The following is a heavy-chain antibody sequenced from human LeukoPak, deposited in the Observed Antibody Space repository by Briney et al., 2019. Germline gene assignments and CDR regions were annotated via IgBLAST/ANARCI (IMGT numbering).Heavy chain of an antibody. V-gene: IGHV4-39*01. J-gene: IGHJ6*02. CDR1: GGSISSTSFY. Sequence: SETLSLTCTVSGGSISSTSFYWGWIRQPPGKGLEWSGSIHYSGSAYYNASLNSRVTISVDTSKNQFSLKLSSVSAADTSVYYSGGQSDYYYRMDVWGQGTTVTVSS. CDR2: IHYSGSA. CDR3: GGQSDYYYRMDV.